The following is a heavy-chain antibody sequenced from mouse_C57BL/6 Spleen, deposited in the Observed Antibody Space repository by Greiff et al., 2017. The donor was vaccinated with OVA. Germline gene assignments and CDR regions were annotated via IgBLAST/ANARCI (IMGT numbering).Heavy chain of an antibody. CDR2: IYPIMGTT. Sequence: VQLQESGAELARPGASVKLSCKASGYTFTSYGISWVKQRTGQGLEWIGEIYPIMGTTSYNEMLKVTAHLPADKSSRTAYMELRSLTSEDSAVYFCAREGTTVGAYWGQGTLVTVSA. CDR1: GYTFTSYG. J-gene: IGHJ3*01. V-gene: IGHV1-81*01. D-gene: IGHD1-1*01. CDR3: AREGTTVGAY.